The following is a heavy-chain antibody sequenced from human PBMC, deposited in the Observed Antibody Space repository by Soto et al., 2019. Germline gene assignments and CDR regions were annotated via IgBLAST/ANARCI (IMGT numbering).Heavy chain of an antibody. CDR1: GDSVSKYY. J-gene: IGHJ5*02. CDR3: ARSPAYGDYANLDT. V-gene: IGHV4-4*07. Sequence: SETLSLTCTVSGDSVSKYYWNWIRQPAGKGLEWIGRIHSTRSPNYNPSLKSRVTMSVDTSKNQFSLKLNLTSVTAADTAVYYCARSPAYGDYANLDTWGQVPLVTVSS. D-gene: IGHD4-17*01. CDR2: IHSTRSP.